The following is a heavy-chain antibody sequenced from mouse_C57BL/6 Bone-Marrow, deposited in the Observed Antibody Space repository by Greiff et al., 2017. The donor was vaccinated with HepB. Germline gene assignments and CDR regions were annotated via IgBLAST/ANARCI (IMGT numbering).Heavy chain of an antibody. CDR2: ISSGSSTT. D-gene: IGHD5-1-1*01. CDR1: GFTFSDYG. V-gene: IGHV5-17*01. Sequence: EVQLKESGGGLVKPGGSLKLSCAASGFTFSDYGMHWVRQAPEKGLEWVAYISSGSSTTYYADTVKGRFTISRDNAKNTLFLQMTSLRSEDTAMYYCARTYPGFAYWGQGTLVTVSA. CDR3: ARTYPGFAY. J-gene: IGHJ3*01.